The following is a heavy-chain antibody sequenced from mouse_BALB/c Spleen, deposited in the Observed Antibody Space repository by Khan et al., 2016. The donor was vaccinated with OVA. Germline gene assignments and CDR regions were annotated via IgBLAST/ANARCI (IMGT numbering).Heavy chain of an antibody. CDR2: ISPNSDGS. J-gene: IGHJ3*01. CDR3: FRSLFHYGSAYEGFAY. D-gene: IGHD1-1*01. V-gene: IGHV1S136*01. CDR1: GYTFTSYV. Sequence: EVQLQEAGPERVKPGASVKMSCKASGYTFTSYVMHWVKQKPRQGLEWIGYISPNSDGSKYNEKFRGKATLTSDKSSSTACMALISLTSLCSAFYYWFRSLFHYGSAYEGFAYWGQGTLVTVSA.